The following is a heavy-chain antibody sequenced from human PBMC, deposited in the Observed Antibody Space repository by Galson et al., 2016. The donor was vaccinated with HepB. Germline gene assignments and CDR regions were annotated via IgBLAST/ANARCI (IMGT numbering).Heavy chain of an antibody. CDR3: ARGGGFGELPPWGMDV. J-gene: IGHJ6*04. CDR2: ISSRDNII. V-gene: IGHV3-48*03. D-gene: IGHD3-10*01. Sequence: SLRLSCAASGFTLSSYEMNWVRQAPGKGLEWVSYISSRDNIIYYADFVKGRFTTSREDAKNSLYLQMNSLRAGDTAVYYCARGGGFGELPPWGMDVRGKGTTVTVSS. CDR1: GFTLSSYE.